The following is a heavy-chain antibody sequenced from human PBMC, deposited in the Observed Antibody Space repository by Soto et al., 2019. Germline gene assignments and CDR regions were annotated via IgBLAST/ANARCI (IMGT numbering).Heavy chain of an antibody. CDR1: GGAIISYY. V-gene: IGHV4-59*01. J-gene: IGHJ5*02. CDR2: IYYSGST. CDR3: ARGYVAGTDNWFDP. Sequence: ETLSRTCTVSGGAIISYYRSWIRQPPGKGLEWIGYIYYSGSTNYNPSLKSRVTISVDTSKNQFSLKLSSVTAADTAVYYCARGYVAGTDNWFDPWGQGTLVTVSS. D-gene: IGHD6-19*01.